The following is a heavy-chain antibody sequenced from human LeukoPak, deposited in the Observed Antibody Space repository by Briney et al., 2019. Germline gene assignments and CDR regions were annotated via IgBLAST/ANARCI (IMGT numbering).Heavy chain of an antibody. CDR1: GFTFSNYW. V-gene: IGHV3-15*01. Sequence: GGSLRLSCAASGFTFSNYWMSWVRQAPGKGLEWVGRIKSKTDGGTTDYAAPVKGRFTISRDDSKNTLYLQMNSLKTEDTAVYYCTTDLGGLVQGYWGQGTLVTVSS. CDR3: TTDLGGLVQGY. CDR2: IKSKTDGGTT. D-gene: IGHD6-19*01. J-gene: IGHJ4*02.